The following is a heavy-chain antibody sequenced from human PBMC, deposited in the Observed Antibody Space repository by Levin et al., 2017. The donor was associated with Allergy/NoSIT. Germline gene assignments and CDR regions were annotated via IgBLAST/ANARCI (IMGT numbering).Heavy chain of an antibody. Sequence: ASVKVSCKGSGYSFSNYWIGWLRQMPGKGLEWMGIVYPGDSDTRYSPSFQGQVTISADKSISTAYLQWSGLKASDTAMYYCASLTYYNILTGSTTSAFDIWGQGTLVTVSS. CDR2: VYPGDSDT. D-gene: IGHD3-9*01. CDR3: ASLTYYNILTGSTTSAFDI. V-gene: IGHV5-51*01. J-gene: IGHJ3*02. CDR1: GYSFSNYW.